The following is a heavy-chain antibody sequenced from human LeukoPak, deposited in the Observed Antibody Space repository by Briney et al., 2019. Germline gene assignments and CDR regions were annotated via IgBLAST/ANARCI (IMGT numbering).Heavy chain of an antibody. J-gene: IGHJ4*02. CDR3: ARDCGGDCPVDY. Sequence: SVKVSCKASGYTFTSYGISWVRQAPGQGLEWMGGIIPIFGTANYAQKFRGRVTITADESTSTAYMELSSLRSEDTAVYYCARDCGGDCPVDYWGQGTLVTVSS. D-gene: IGHD2-21*02. CDR2: IIPIFGTA. CDR1: GYTFTSYG. V-gene: IGHV1-69*13.